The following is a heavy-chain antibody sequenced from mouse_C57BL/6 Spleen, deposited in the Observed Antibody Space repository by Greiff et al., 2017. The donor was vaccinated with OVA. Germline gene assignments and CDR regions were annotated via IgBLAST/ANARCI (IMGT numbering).Heavy chain of an antibody. CDR1: GFTFSSYG. CDR2: ISSGGSYT. D-gene: IGHD2-2*01. V-gene: IGHV5-6*02. CDR3: ARGWLRRYYFDD. Sequence: EVKLMESGGDLVKPGGSLKLSCAASGFTFSSYGMSWVRQTPDKRLEWVATISSGGSYTYYPDSVKGRFTISRDNAKNTLYLQMSSLKSEDTAMYYCARGWLRRYYFDDWGQGTTLTVSS. J-gene: IGHJ2*01.